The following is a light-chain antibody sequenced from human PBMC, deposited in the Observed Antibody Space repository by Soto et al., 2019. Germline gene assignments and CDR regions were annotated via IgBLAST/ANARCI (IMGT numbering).Light chain of an antibody. CDR3: QQYKSYSRT. V-gene: IGKV1-5*03. J-gene: IGKJ1*01. CDR1: QSISGW. Sequence: DIQMTQSPSTLSASVGDRVTITCRASQSISGWLAWFQQKPGKAPKLLISQASSLESGVPSRFSGSGSETEFTLTISSLQPDDFGTYHCQQYKSYSRTFGQGTKVEIK. CDR2: QAS.